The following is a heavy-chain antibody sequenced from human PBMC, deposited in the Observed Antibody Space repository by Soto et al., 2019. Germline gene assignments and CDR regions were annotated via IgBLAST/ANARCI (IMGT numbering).Heavy chain of an antibody. CDR2: IYYSGST. V-gene: IGHV4-59*08. CDR1: GGSIKSYY. Sequence: SETLSLTCTVSGGSIKSYYWSWIRQPPGKGLEWIGYIYYSGSTNYNPSLKSRVTISVDTSKNQFSLRLSSVTAADTAVYYCARRYGDCFDYWGQGTLVTVSS. J-gene: IGHJ4*02. D-gene: IGHD4-17*01. CDR3: ARRYGDCFDY.